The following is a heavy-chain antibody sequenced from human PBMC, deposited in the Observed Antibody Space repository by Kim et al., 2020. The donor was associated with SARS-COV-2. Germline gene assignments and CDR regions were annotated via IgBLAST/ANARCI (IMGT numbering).Heavy chain of an antibody. CDR2: IRSKAYGGTT. CDR3: TRAQDSKQWLVPFWVYYYGMDV. CDR1: GFTFGDYA. D-gene: IGHD6-19*01. J-gene: IGHJ6*02. V-gene: IGHV3-49*04. Sequence: GGSLRLSCTASGFTFGDYAMSWVRQAPGKGLEWVGFIRSKAYGGTTEYAASVKGRFTISRDDSKSIAYLQMNSLKTEDTAVYYCTRAQDSKQWLVPFWVYYYGMDVWGQGTTVTVSS.